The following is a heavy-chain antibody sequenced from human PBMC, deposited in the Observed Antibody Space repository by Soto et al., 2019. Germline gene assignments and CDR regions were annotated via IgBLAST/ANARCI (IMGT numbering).Heavy chain of an antibody. D-gene: IGHD5-12*01. J-gene: IGHJ5*02. CDR2: IYTSGST. CDR1: GGPISSYY. V-gene: IGHV4-4*07. Sequence: SETLSLTCTVSGGPISSYYWSWIRQPAGKGLEWIGRIYTSGSTNYNPSLKSRVTMSVDTSKNQFSLKLSSVTAADTAVYYCARDYSGYGGYNWFDPWGQGTLVTVSS. CDR3: ARDYSGYGGYNWFDP.